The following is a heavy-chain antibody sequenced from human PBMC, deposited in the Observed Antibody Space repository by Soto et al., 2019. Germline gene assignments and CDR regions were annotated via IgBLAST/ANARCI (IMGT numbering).Heavy chain of an antibody. J-gene: IGHJ4*02. CDR3: VRGLLSPLGGYSYGYGSYYFDY. CDR2: INHIGST. V-gene: IGHV4-34*01. D-gene: IGHD5-18*01. Sequence: QVQLQQWGAGLLKPSETLSLTCAVYGGSFSGYYWSWIRQPPGKGLEWIGEINHIGSTNYNPSLKSRGTISVDTTKNQFSLKLSSGTAADTAVYYCVRGLLSPLGGYSYGYGSYYFDYWGQGTLVTVSS. CDR1: GGSFSGYY.